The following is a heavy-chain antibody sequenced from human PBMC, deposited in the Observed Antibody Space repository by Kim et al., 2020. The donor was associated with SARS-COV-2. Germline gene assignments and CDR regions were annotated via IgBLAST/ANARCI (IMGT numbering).Heavy chain of an antibody. J-gene: IGHJ4*02. CDR2: INHSGST. Sequence: SETLSLTCAVYGGSFSGYYWSWIRQPPGKGLEWIGEINHSGSTNYNPSLKSRVTISVDTSKNQFSLKLSSVTAADTAVYYCAHMAVARGPVFYWGQGTLVTVSS. CDR3: AHMAVARGPVFY. D-gene: IGHD6-19*01. V-gene: IGHV4-34*01. CDR1: GGSFSGYY.